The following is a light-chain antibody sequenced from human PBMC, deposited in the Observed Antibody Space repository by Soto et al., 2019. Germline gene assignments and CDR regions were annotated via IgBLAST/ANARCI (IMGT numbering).Light chain of an antibody. CDR1: QSVSNNY. CDR3: QQYGSPPYT. J-gene: IGKJ2*01. V-gene: IGKV3-20*01. Sequence: EIVLTQSPGTLSLSPGERATLSCGASQSVSNNYLAWYQQKAGQAPRVLIYGASSRATGIPDRFSGSGSGTDFTLTISRLEPEDFAVYYCQQYGSPPYTFGQGTKLEIK. CDR2: GAS.